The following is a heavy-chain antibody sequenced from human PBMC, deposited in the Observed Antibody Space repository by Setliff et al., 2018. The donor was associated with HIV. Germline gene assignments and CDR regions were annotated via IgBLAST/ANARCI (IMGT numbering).Heavy chain of an antibody. D-gene: IGHD3-3*01. CDR3: ARGRDYTGSWFRPFYLDF. Sequence: SETLSLTCDVSGDLIRNSYYYWAWIRQSPGRGLEWIGSVYYSGITHYNPSLESRATISVDTSMNYLSLNLTSVTAADTAIYYCARGRDYTGSWFRPFYLDFWGHGNLVTVSS. CDR1: GDLIRNSYYY. CDR2: VYYSGIT. J-gene: IGHJ4*01. V-gene: IGHV4-39*02.